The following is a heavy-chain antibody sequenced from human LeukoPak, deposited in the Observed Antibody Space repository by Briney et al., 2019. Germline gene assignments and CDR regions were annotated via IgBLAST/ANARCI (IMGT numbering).Heavy chain of an antibody. D-gene: IGHD5-24*01. CDR1: GFTFSSYT. CDR3: ARGGWGMATKGVAFDI. V-gene: IGHV3-30-3*01. Sequence: GRSLRLSCAASGFTFSSYTMHSVRAGPHKGVEWVAVISFVGSNKYYADSVKVRFSIARDNSKNTLYLQMNSLRAEDAAVYCCARGGWGMATKGVAFDIWGQGTMVTVSS. J-gene: IGHJ3*02. CDR2: ISFVGSNK.